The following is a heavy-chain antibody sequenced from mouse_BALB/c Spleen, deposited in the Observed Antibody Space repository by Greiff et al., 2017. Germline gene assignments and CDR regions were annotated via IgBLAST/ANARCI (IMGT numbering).Heavy chain of an antibody. J-gene: IGHJ4*01. D-gene: IGHD4-1*01. CDR2: IRNKANGYTT. CDR1: GFTFTDYY. Sequence: DVKLVESGGGLVQPGGSLRLSCATSGFTFTDYYMSWVRQPPGKALEWLGFIRNKANGYTTEYSASVKGRFTISRDNSQSILYLQMNTLRAEDSATYYCARDLTGTYAMDYWGQGTSVTVSS. CDR3: ARDLTGTYAMDY. V-gene: IGHV7-3*02.